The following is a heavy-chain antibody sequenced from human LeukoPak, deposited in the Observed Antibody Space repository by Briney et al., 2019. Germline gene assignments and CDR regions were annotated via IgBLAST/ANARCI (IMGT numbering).Heavy chain of an antibody. CDR2: ISSSGSTI. CDR1: GFTFSSYE. V-gene: IGHV3-48*03. CDR3: ASGYDTVMVTDY. Sequence: GGSLRLSCAASGFTFSSYEMNWVRQAPGKGLEWVSYISSSGSTIYYADSVKGRFTISRDNAKNSLYLQMNSLRAEDTAVYYCASGYDTVMVTDYWGQGTLVTVSS. D-gene: IGHD5-18*01. J-gene: IGHJ4*02.